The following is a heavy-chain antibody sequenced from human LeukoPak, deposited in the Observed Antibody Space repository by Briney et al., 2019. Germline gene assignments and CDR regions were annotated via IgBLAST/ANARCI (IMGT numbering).Heavy chain of an antibody. J-gene: IGHJ4*02. V-gene: IGHV4-59*01. CDR2: IYYSGST. Sequence: SETLSLTCTVSGGSISSYYWSWIRQPPGKGLEWIGYIYYSGSTNYNPSLKSRVTISVDTSKNQLSLKLSSVTAADTAVYYCARGKELLLYGYWGQGTLVTVSS. D-gene: IGHD2-2*02. CDR3: ARGKELLLYGY. CDR1: GGSISSYY.